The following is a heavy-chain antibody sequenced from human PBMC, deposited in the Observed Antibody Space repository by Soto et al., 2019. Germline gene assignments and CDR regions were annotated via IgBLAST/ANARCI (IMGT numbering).Heavy chain of an antibody. CDR1: GGTFSSYT. Sequence: SVKVSCKASGGTFSSYTISWVRQAPGQGLEWMGRIIPILGIANYAQKFQGRVTITRDTSASTAYMELSRLRSEDTAVYYCMRSAVRPSGGLIGPFDYWGQGTLVTVSS. CDR2: IIPILGIA. D-gene: IGHD3-16*02. CDR3: MRSAVRPSGGLIGPFDY. V-gene: IGHV1-69*02. J-gene: IGHJ4*02.